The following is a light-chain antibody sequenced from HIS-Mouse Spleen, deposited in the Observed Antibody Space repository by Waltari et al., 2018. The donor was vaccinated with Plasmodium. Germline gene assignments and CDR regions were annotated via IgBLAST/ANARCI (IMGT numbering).Light chain of an antibody. CDR1: PLPKNY. J-gene: IGLJ3*02. CDR2: EDS. CDR3: YSTDSSGNHRV. Sequence: SYDLTQPPSVSVSPGQTARIPCSGDPLPKNYAYWYQQKSGQAPVLVIYEDSKRPSGIPERFSGSSSGTMATLTISGAQVEDEADYYCYSTDSSGNHRVFGGGTKLTVL. V-gene: IGLV3-10*01.